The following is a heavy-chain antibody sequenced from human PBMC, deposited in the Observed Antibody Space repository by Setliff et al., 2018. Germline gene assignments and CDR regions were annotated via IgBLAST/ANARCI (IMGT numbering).Heavy chain of an antibody. D-gene: IGHD1-20*01. Sequence: GVLKISCATSGFTFRDYSLTWVRQAPGKGLEWVSGIDQASHPYYPDSMKGRFAISRDNSRNTISLQINDLRAEDTATYYCAKDRVNDGIWDFDSWGQGLLVTVSS. V-gene: IGHV3-53*01. CDR3: AKDRVNDGIWDFDS. J-gene: IGHJ4*02. CDR1: GFTFRDYS. CDR2: IDQASHP.